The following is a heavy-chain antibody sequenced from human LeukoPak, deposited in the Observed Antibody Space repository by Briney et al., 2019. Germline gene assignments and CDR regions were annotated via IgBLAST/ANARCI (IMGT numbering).Heavy chain of an antibody. V-gene: IGHV4-59*12. J-gene: IGHJ4*02. CDR1: GGAISRYY. D-gene: IGHD3-10*01. CDR2: IYYSGST. CDR3: ARGSKRLPFVY. Sequence: KPSETLSLTCSVSGGAISRYYWSWIRQPPGKGLEWIGYIYYSGSTNYNPSLKSRVTISVDTSKNQFSLKLSSVTAADTAVYYCARGSKRLPFVYWGQGTLVTVSS.